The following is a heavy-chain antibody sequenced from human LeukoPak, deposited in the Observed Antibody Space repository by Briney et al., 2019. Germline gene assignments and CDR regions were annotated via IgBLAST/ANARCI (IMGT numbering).Heavy chain of an antibody. J-gene: IGHJ3*02. Sequence: GGSLRLSCAASGFTFSSYSMNWVRQAPGKGLEWVSSIGSSSSYIYYADSVKGRFTISRDNAKNSLYLQMNSLRAEDTAVYYCARDPMGDAFDIWGQGTMVTVSS. V-gene: IGHV3-21*01. CDR1: GFTFSSYS. CDR2: IGSSSSYI. CDR3: ARDPMGDAFDI. D-gene: IGHD2-8*01.